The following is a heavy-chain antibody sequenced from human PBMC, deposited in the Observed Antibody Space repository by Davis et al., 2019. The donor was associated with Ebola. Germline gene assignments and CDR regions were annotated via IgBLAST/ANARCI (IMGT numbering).Heavy chain of an antibody. J-gene: IGHJ5*02. CDR1: GFTFSTYS. CDR3: ARVNAVTGYSRFDA. V-gene: IGHV3-20*01. CDR2: INWNGGSA. Sequence: GESLKISCAASGFTFSTYSMSWVRQAPGKGLEWVSGINWNGGSAGYADSVKGRFTISRDNAKNSLYLRMNSLRAEDTAFYHCARVNAVTGYSRFDAWGQGTLVTVSS. D-gene: IGHD3-9*01.